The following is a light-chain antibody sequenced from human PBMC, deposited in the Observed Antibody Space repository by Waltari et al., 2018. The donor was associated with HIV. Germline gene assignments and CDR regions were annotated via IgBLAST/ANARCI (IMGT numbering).Light chain of an antibody. CDR1: SSDVGGYNY. V-gene: IGLV2-14*03. CDR2: DVS. J-gene: IGLJ2*01. Sequence: QSALTQPASVSGSPGQSITISCTGTSSDVGGYNYVSWYQQHPGKAPQPMIYDVSNRPSGVSNRFSGSKSGNTASLTISGLQAEDEADYYCSSYTSSSTVVFGGGTKLTVL. CDR3: SSYTSSSTVV.